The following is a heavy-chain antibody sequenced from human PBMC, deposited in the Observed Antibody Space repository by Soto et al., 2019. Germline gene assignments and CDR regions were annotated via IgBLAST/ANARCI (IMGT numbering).Heavy chain of an antibody. Sequence: QVQLVQSGAEVKKPGASVKVSCKASGYTFTSYYMHWVRQAPGQGLEWMGIINPSGGSTSYARKFQGRVTMTRDTSTSTVYMELSSLRSEDTAVYYCARDLSVTPREGGMDVWGQGTTVTVSS. D-gene: IGHD4-4*01. J-gene: IGHJ6*02. CDR3: ARDLSVTPREGGMDV. CDR2: INPSGGST. V-gene: IGHV1-46*01. CDR1: GYTFTSYY.